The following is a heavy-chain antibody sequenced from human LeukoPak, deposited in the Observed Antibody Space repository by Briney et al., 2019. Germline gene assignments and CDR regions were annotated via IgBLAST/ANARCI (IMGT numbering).Heavy chain of an antibody. D-gene: IGHD3-22*01. CDR1: GYTFTGYY. Sequence: ASVKVSCKASGYTFTGYYMHWVRQAPGQGLEWMGWINPNSGGTNYAQKIQGRVTMTSDTSISTAYMELSRLRSDDTAVYYCARAPGYYYDGSGYTYWGQGTLVTVSS. V-gene: IGHV1-2*02. CDR2: INPNSGGT. J-gene: IGHJ4*02. CDR3: ARAPGYYYDGSGYTY.